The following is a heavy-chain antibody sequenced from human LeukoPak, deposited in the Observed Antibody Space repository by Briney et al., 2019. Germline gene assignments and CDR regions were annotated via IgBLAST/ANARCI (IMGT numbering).Heavy chain of an antibody. Sequence: ASVKVSCKASGGTFSSYAISWVRQAPGQGLEWVGGIIPIFGTANYAQKFQGRVTITADESTSTAYMELSSLRSEDTAVYYCASFRGTVTFDYWGQGTLVTVSS. V-gene: IGHV1-69*13. J-gene: IGHJ4*02. CDR3: ASFRGTVTFDY. CDR1: GGTFSSYA. CDR2: IIPIFGTA. D-gene: IGHD3-16*01.